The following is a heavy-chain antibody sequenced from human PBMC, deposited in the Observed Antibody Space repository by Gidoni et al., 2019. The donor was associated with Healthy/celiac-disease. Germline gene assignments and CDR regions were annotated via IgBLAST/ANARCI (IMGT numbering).Heavy chain of an antibody. Sequence: QLQLQESGSGLVKPSQTLSLTCAVSGGSTSSGGYSWSWIRQPPGKGLEWIGYIYHSGSTYYNPSLKSRVTISVDRSKNQFSLKLSSVTAADTAVYYCARGGSEGGSYLYYYYYYMDVWGKGTTVTVSS. V-gene: IGHV4-30-2*01. CDR3: ARGGSEGGSYLYYYYYYMDV. CDR2: IYHSGST. D-gene: IGHD1-26*01. J-gene: IGHJ6*03. CDR1: GGSTSSGGYS.